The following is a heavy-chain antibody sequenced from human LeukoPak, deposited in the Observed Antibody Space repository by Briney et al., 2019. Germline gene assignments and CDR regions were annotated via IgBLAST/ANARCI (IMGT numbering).Heavy chain of an antibody. V-gene: IGHV3-30*03. J-gene: IGHJ4*02. CDR3: ARQLGGSGSY. Sequence: PGGSLRLSCAASGFTFSSYGMHWVRQAPGKGLEWVAVISYDGSNKYYADSVKGRFTISRDNAKNSVYLQMNSLRAEDTAVYYCARQLGGSGSYWGQGTLVTVSS. CDR1: GFTFSSYG. D-gene: IGHD3-10*01. CDR2: ISYDGSNK.